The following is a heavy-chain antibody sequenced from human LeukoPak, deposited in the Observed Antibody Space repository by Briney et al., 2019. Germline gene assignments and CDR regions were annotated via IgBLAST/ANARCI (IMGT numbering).Heavy chain of an antibody. J-gene: IGHJ3*02. Sequence: SETLSLTCTVSGGSISSSSYYWGWIRQPPGKGLEWIGRIYTSGSTNYNPSLKSRVTISVDTSKNQLSLKLSSVTAADTAVYYCARGRYYDSSGYYFDLDAFDIWGQGTMVTVSS. D-gene: IGHD3-22*01. CDR3: ARGRYYDSSGYYFDLDAFDI. CDR1: GGSISSSSYY. CDR2: IYTSGST. V-gene: IGHV4-39*07.